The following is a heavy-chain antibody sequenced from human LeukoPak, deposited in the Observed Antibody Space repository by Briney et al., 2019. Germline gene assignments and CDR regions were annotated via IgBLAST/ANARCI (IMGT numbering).Heavy chain of an antibody. CDR3: ARDLDLGSSTSCCYL. V-gene: IGHV1-69*04. J-gene: IGHJ4*02. D-gene: IGHD2-2*01. Sequence: SVKVSCKASGGTFSSYAISWVRQAPGQGLEWMGRIIPIFGIANYAQKFQGRVTITVDKSTSTAYMELSSLRSEDTAVYYCARDLDLGSSTSCCYLWGQGTLVTVSS. CDR2: IIPIFGIA. CDR1: GGTFSSYA.